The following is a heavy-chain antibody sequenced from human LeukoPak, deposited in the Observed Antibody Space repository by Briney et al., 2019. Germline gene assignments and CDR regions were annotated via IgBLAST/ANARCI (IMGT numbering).Heavy chain of an antibody. CDR3: ARTHNYYYYMDV. CDR2: INHSGST. CDR1: GGSFSGYY. J-gene: IGHJ6*03. V-gene: IGHV4-34*01. Sequence: KTSETLSLTCAVYGGSFSGYYWSWIRQPPGKGLEWIGEINHSGSTNYNPSLKSRVTISVDTSKNQFSLKLSSVTAADTAVYYCARTHNYYYYMDVWGKGTTVTISS.